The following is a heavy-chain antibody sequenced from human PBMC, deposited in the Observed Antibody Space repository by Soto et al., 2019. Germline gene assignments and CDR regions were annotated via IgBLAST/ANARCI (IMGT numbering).Heavy chain of an antibody. Sequence: ASVKVSCKVSGYTLTELSMHWVRRAPGKGLEWMGGFDPEDGETIYAQKFQGRVTMTEDTSTDTAYMELSSLRSEDTAVYYCATLKDIVVVVAATPYYYGMDVWGQGTTVTVSS. CDR3: ATLKDIVVVVAATPYYYGMDV. CDR2: FDPEDGET. V-gene: IGHV1-24*01. CDR1: GYTLTELS. D-gene: IGHD2-15*01. J-gene: IGHJ6*02.